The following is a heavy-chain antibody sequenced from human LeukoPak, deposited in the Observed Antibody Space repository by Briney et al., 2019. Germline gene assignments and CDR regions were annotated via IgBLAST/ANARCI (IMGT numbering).Heavy chain of an antibody. CDR3: ARTRTNFGVVTTIDY. CDR2: ISAYNGNT. D-gene: IGHD3-3*01. Sequence: GASVKVSCKASGYTFTSYGISWVRQAPGQGLEWMGWISAYNGNTNYAQKLQGRVTITTDTSTSTAYMELRSLRSDDTAVYYCARTRTNFGVVTTIDYWGQGTLVTVSS. CDR1: GYTFTSYG. J-gene: IGHJ4*02. V-gene: IGHV1-18*01.